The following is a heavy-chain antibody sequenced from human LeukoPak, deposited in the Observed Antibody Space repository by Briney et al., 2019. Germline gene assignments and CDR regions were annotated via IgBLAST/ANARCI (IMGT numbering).Heavy chain of an antibody. Sequence: GGSLRLSCAASGFTFSSYGMHWVRQAPGKGLEWVAVISYDGSNKYYADSVKGRFTISRDNFKNTLYLQMNSLRAEDTAVYYCAKSGPDYGDYYYYGMDVWGQGTTVTVSS. V-gene: IGHV3-30*18. D-gene: IGHD4-17*01. J-gene: IGHJ6*02. CDR2: ISYDGSNK. CDR1: GFTFSSYG. CDR3: AKSGPDYGDYYYYGMDV.